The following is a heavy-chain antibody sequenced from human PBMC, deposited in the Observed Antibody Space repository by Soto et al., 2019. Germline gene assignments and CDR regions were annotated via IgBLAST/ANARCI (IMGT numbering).Heavy chain of an antibody. CDR3: ARPRGYSYGPRGSDAFDI. J-gene: IGHJ3*02. D-gene: IGHD5-18*01. CDR1: GGSISSSSYY. V-gene: IGHV4-39*01. Sequence: QLQLQESGPGLVKPSETLSLTCTVSGGSISSSSYYWGWIRQPPGKGLEWIGSIYYSGSTYYNPSLKSRVTISVDTSKNQFSLKRSSVTAADTAVYYCARPRGYSYGPRGSDAFDIWGQGTMVTVSS. CDR2: IYYSGST.